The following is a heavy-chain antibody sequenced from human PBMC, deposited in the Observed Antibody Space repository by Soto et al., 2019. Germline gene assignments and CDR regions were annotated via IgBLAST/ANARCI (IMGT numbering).Heavy chain of an antibody. Sequence: SQTLALSCAISEDSVPGKSAAWNWIGQSPSRGHQWLGRTYYRSKWSNDFAVSVKSRITINTETCKNQCSLHLSFVTPKDAAVYDGIRVMAGTDGFDIRGQEAMVTASS. CDR2: TYYRSKWSN. V-gene: IGHV6-1*01. CDR1: EDSVPGKSAA. D-gene: IGHD6-19*01. CDR3: IRVMAGTDGFDI. J-gene: IGHJ3*02.